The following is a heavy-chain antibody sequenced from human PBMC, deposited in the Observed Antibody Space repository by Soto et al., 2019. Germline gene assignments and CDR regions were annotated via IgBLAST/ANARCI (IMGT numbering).Heavy chain of an antibody. CDR2: IYYSGST. J-gene: IGHJ4*02. CDR1: GGSISSYY. D-gene: IGHD5-12*01. CDR3: ARLRIGSGYDYFLLFDY. V-gene: IGHV4-59*08. Sequence: SETLSLTCTVSGGSISSYYWSWIRQPPGKGLEWIGYIYYSGSTNYNPSLKSRVTISVDTSKNQFSLKLSSVTAADTAVYYCARLRIGSGYDYFLLFDYWGQGTLVTVSS.